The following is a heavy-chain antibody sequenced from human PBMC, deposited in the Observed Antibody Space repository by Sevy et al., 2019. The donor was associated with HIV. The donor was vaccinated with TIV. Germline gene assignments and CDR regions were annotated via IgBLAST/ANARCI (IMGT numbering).Heavy chain of an antibody. V-gene: IGHV4-30-4*01. CDR2: IYYSGST. J-gene: IGHJ4*02. D-gene: IGHD3-10*01. CDR3: ARARTMVREYFDY. CDR1: GGSISSGDYY. Sequence: SETLSLTCTVSGGSISSGDYYWSWIRQPPGKGLEWIGYIYYSGSTYYNPSLKSRVTISVDTSKNQFSLKLGSVTAADTAVYYCARARTMVREYFDYWGQGTLVTVSS.